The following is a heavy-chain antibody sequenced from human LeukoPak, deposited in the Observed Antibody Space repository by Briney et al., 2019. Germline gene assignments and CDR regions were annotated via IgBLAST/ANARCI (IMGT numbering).Heavy chain of an antibody. V-gene: IGHV4-4*02. Sequence: SETLSLTCAVSGGSISSNNWWNWVRQPPGKGLEWIGEIYHSGSTNYNPSLKSRVTISVDKSKNQFSLKLNSVTAADTAVYYCARERVSGAVFDYWGQGTLVTVSS. CDR2: IYHSGST. D-gene: IGHD6-25*01. CDR1: GGSISSNNW. CDR3: ARERVSGAVFDY. J-gene: IGHJ4*02.